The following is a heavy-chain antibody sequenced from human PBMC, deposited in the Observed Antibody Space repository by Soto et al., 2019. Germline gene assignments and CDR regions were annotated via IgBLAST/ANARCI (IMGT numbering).Heavy chain of an antibody. CDR2: TYYRSKWYN. V-gene: IGHV6-1*01. D-gene: IGHD2-2*01. CDR1: VDSVSSNSAA. J-gene: IGHJ3*02. Sequence: SQTLSLTCAISVDSVSSNSAAWNWIRQSPSRGLEWLGRTYYRSKWYNDYAVSVKSRITINPDTSKNQFSLQLNSVTPEDTAVYYCARGSWGDIVVVPAADPRDAFDIWGQGTMVTVSS. CDR3: ARGSWGDIVVVPAADPRDAFDI.